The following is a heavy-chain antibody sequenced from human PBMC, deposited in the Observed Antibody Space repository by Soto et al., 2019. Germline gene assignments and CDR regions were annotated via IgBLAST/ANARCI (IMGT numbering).Heavy chain of an antibody. J-gene: IGHJ6*02. D-gene: IGHD3-16*01. V-gene: IGHV3-23*01. CDR3: AKGAGLGVFKNYYYGMDV. Sequence: PGGSLRLSCAASGFTFSSYAMSWVRQAPGKGLEWVSAISGSGGSTYYADSVKGRFTISRDNSKNTLYLQMNSLRAEDTAVYYCAKGAGLGVFKNYYYGMDVWGQGTTVTVSS. CDR1: GFTFSSYA. CDR2: ISGSGGST.